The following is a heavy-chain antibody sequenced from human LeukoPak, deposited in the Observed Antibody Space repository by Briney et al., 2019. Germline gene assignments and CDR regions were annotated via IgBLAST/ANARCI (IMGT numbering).Heavy chain of an antibody. CDR2: IASDGSST. V-gene: IGHV3-74*01. CDR1: GFTFSSYW. CDR3: ARGRPHGNDY. J-gene: IGHJ4*02. Sequence: GGSLILSCAASGFTFSSYWMNWVRQAPGKGLVWVSRIASDGSSTTYADSVKGRFSISRDNAKNTLYLQMNSLRVEDTAVYYCARGRPHGNDYWGQGTLVTVSS. D-gene: IGHD4-23*01.